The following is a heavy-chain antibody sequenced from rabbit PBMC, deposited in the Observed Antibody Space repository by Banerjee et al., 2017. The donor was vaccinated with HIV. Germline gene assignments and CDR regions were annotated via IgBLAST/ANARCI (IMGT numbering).Heavy chain of an antibody. D-gene: IGHD2-1*01. Sequence: EESGGGLVQPEGSLTLTCKASGFDFSSAAMFWVRQAPEKGLEWIGFIGSSGINTCYANWAKGRFTITRSTSLNTVTLQMTSLTAADTATYFCARNNGVPLWGPGTLVTVS. CDR2: IGSSGINT. V-gene: IGHV1S47*01. J-gene: IGHJ4*01. CDR3: ARNNGVPL. CDR1: GFDFSSAA.